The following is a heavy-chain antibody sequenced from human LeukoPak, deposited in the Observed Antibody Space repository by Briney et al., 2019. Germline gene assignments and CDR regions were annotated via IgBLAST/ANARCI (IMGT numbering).Heavy chain of an antibody. CDR1: GFTFSSYA. V-gene: IGHV3-30-3*01. CDR2: ISYDGSNK. D-gene: IGHD3-22*01. Sequence: PGGSLRLSCAASGFTFSSYAMHWVRQAPSKGLEWVAVISYDGSNKYYADSVKGRFTISRENSKNTLYLKMNSLRAEDTAVYYCARDRHDSSGCNWFDPWGQGTLVTVSS. J-gene: IGHJ5*02. CDR3: ARDRHDSSGCNWFDP.